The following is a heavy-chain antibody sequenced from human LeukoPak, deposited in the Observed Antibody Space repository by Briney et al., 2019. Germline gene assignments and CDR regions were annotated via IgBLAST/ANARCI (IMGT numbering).Heavy chain of an antibody. CDR3: AKNLHYDYVWGSYPLDY. V-gene: IGHV3-23*01. Sequence: PGGSLRLSCAASGFTFSSYAMSWVRQAPGKGLEWVSAISGSGGSTYYADSVKGRFTNSRDNSKNTLYLQMNSLRAEDTAVYYCAKNLHYDYVWGSYPLDYWGQGTLVTVSS. J-gene: IGHJ4*02. D-gene: IGHD3-16*02. CDR1: GFTFSSYA. CDR2: ISGSGGST.